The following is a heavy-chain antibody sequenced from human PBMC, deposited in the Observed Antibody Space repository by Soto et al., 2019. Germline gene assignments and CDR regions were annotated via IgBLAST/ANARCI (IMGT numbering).Heavy chain of an antibody. V-gene: IGHV3-23*01. Sequence: GGSLRLSCAASGSTFSRYAMNWVRQAPGKGLEWVSGISASGGSTYYADFVKGRITISRGNSKSTVYLELNNLSAEDTAVYHCAKNQGVELVPLATVDWFDPWGQGSVVTVSS. CDR2: ISASGGST. D-gene: IGHD1-26*01. CDR3: AKNQGVELVPLATVDWFDP. J-gene: IGHJ5*02. CDR1: GSTFSRYA.